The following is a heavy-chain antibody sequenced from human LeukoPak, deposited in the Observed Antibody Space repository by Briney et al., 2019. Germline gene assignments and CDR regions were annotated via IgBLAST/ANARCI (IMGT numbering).Heavy chain of an antibody. Sequence: QPGGSLRLSCAASGFTFSSYEMDWVRQAPGKGLEWISYISSSGHKYNADSTSGRFTISRDNAKNSLYLQMNSLRVEDTAIYYCVRELVPHSSGYDAFHTGGEGTMVTV. CDR2: ISSSGHK. CDR3: VRELVPHSSGYDAFHT. CDR1: GFTFSSYE. J-gene: IGHJ3*02. V-gene: IGHV3-48*03. D-gene: IGHD5-12*01.